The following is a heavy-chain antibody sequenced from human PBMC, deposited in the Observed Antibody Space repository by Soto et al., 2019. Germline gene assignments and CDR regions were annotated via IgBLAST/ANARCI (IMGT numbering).Heavy chain of an antibody. CDR1: GGTFSSYA. V-gene: IGHV1-69*13. CDR2: IIPIFGTA. D-gene: IGHD3-22*01. Sequence: SVKVSCKASGGTFSSYAISRVRQAPGQGLEWMGGIIPIFGTANYAQKFQGRVTITADESTSTAYMELSSLRSEDTAVYYCARDPYYYDSSGSAPLWWFDPWGQGTLVTVSS. J-gene: IGHJ5*02. CDR3: ARDPYYYDSSGSAPLWWFDP.